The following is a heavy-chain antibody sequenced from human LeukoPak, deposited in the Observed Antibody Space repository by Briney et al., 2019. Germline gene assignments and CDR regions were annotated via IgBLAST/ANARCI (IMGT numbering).Heavy chain of an antibody. J-gene: IGHJ4*02. CDR2: ISGSGGST. D-gene: IGHD4-17*01. Sequence: PGGSLRLSCAASGFTFSSYAMSWVRQAPGKGLEWVSAISGSGGSTYYADSVKGRFTISRDNSKNTLYLQMNSLRAEDTAVYYCAKDEEGTTVTTWYFDYWGQGTLVTVSS. CDR1: GFTFSSYA. CDR3: AKDEEGTTVTTWYFDY. V-gene: IGHV3-23*01.